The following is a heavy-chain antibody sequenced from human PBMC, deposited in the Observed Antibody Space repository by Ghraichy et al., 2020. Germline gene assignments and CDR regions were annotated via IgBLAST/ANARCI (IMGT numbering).Heavy chain of an antibody. V-gene: IGHV4-30-2*06. CDR3: ARAPYDDDGFYDDGFDI. Sequence: SQTLSITCAVSGGSINSGSFSWSWIRQSPGKGLEWIGYIYHSGTTYYNPSLKSRVTISLDDSKNQFSLRLNSVTAADTAVYYCARAPYDDDGFYDDGFDIWGQGTMITISS. CDR2: IYHSGTT. D-gene: IGHD3-22*01. CDR1: GGSINSGSFS. J-gene: IGHJ3*02.